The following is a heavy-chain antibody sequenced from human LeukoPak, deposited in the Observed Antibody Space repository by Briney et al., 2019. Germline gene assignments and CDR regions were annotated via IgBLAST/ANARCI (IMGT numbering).Heavy chain of an antibody. CDR1: GGSISTYY. V-gene: IGHV4-59*01. CDR3: ARSELLWFGKVNSGFDF. Sequence: SETLSLTCTVSGGSISTYYWSWIRQPPGKGLEWIGHVYYSGSTNYNPSLMSRVTISVDTSENQFSLKMSSVTAADTAMYYCARSELLWFGKVNSGFDFWGQGTLVTVSS. CDR2: VYYSGST. J-gene: IGHJ4*02. D-gene: IGHD3-10*01.